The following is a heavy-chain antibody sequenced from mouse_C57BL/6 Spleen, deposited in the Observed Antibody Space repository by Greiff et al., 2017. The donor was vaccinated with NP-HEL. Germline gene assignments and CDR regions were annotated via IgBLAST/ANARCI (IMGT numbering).Heavy chain of an antibody. V-gene: IGHV1-80*01. Sequence: QVQLKESGAELVKPGASVKISCKASGYAFSSYWMNWVKQRPGKGLEWIGQIYPGDGDTNYNGKFKGKATLTADKSSSTAYMQLSSLTSEDSAVYFCARGNCFYFDYWGQGTTLTVSS. CDR2: IYPGDGDT. J-gene: IGHJ2*01. CDR3: ARGNCFYFDY. CDR1: GYAFSSYW.